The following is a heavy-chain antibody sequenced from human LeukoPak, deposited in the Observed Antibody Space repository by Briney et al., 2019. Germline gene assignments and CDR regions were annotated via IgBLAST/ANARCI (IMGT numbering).Heavy chain of an antibody. Sequence: SGKVSCKSSGGTFSSYAISWVRQGPGQGLDWVGGIIPIFGTANYAQKFQGRVTITADKSTSTAYMELSSVRSEDTAVYYCARAPTRTYYYDSSGLDDAFDIWGQGTMVTVSS. CDR2: IIPIFGTA. J-gene: IGHJ3*02. CDR1: GGTFSSYA. V-gene: IGHV1-69*06. D-gene: IGHD3-22*01. CDR3: ARAPTRTYYYDSSGLDDAFDI.